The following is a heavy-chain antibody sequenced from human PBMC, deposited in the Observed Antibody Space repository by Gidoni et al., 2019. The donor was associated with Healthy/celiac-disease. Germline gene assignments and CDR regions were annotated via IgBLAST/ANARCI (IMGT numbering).Heavy chain of an antibody. CDR3: ARGLVAAAYYYGMDV. CDR2: ISSSSSYI. D-gene: IGHD6-13*01. V-gene: IGHV3-21*01. Sequence: EVQLVESGGGLVKPGGSLRLSCAASGFPFSSYSMNWVRQAPGKGLEWVSSISSSSSYIYYADSVKGRFTISRDNAKNSLYLQMNSLRAEDTAVYYCARGLVAAAYYYGMDVWGQGTTVTVSS. CDR1: GFPFSSYS. J-gene: IGHJ6*02.